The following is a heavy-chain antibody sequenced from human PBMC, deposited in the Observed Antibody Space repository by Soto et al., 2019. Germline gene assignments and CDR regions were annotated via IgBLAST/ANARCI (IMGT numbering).Heavy chain of an antibody. Sequence: GGSLRLSCAASGFTFSSYSMNWVRQAPGKGLEWVSSISSSSFSINYADSVKGRFSISRDNAQNSLHLQMNNLRAEDTAVYYCARNESSNIFGMDVWGQGTTVTVSS. V-gene: IGHV3-21*01. J-gene: IGHJ6*02. CDR2: ISSSSFSI. D-gene: IGHD6-6*01. CDR3: ARNESSNIFGMDV. CDR1: GFTFSSYS.